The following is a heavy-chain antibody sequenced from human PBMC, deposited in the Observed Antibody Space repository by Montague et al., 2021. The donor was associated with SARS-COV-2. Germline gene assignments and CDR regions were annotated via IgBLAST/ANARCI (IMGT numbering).Heavy chain of an antibody. CDR2: IYYSGST. J-gene: IGHJ3*02. CDR1: GGSISSYY. V-gene: IGHV4-59*01. CDR3: ARGSGWMGNAFDI. D-gene: IGHD6-19*01. Sequence: SETLSLTCTVPGGSISSYYWSWIRQPPGKGLEWIGYIYYSGSTNHNPSLKSRVTISVDTSKNQFSLKLSSVTAADTAVYYCARGSGWMGNAFDIWGQGTMVTVSS.